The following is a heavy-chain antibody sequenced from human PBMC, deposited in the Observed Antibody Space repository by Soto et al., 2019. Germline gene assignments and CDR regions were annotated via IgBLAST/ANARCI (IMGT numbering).Heavy chain of an antibody. Sequence: SETLSLTCTVSGAYVSSGTYYWSWIRQPPGKGLEWIGDIYYSGSTKYNPSLQSRVTISVDTSNNQFSLNLRSVTAADTAVYFCSRGPPRVHWFDPSGQGTMATVSS. V-gene: IGHV4-61*01. CDR1: GAYVSSGTYY. J-gene: IGHJ5*02. CDR3: SRGPPRVHWFDP. CDR2: IYYSGST.